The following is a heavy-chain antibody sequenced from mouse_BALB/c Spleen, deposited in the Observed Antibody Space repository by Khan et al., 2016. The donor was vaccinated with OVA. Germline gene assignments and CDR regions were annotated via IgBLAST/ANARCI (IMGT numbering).Heavy chain of an antibody. CDR1: GYSITSDYA. V-gene: IGHV3-2*02. CDR2: ISSTGST. J-gene: IGHJ4*01. D-gene: IGHD2-12*01. CDR3: ARSLYYSYGYALDC. Sequence: VQLKESGPGLVKPSQSLSLTCTVTGYSITSDYAWNWIRQFPGNKLEWMGYISSTGSTSYNPSLKSRISITRDISKNQFFLQLKSVTTEDTATYYCARSLYYSYGYALDCWGRGTSVTVSS.